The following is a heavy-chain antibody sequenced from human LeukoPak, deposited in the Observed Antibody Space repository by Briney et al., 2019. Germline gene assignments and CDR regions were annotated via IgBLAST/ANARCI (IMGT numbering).Heavy chain of an antibody. CDR2: INSDGSTT. V-gene: IGHV3-74*01. CDR1: EFTLSNHY. Sequence: GGSLRLSCAASEFTLSNHYMNWVRQAPGKGLVWVSRINSDGSTTSYADSVKGRFTISRDNAKNTLYLQMNSLRAEDTAVYYCARGASGYSYGWGQGTLVTVSS. J-gene: IGHJ4*02. D-gene: IGHD5-18*01. CDR3: ARGASGYSYG.